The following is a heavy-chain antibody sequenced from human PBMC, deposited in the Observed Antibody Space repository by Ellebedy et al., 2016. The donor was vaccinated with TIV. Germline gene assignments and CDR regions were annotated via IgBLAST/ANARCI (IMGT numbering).Heavy chain of an antibody. D-gene: IGHD1-1*01. J-gene: IGHJ4*02. CDR1: GGTFSRHA. Sequence: AASVKVSCKASGGTFSRHAFSWVRQGPGQGLDWMGGTIPIFGTPNYAQTFQGRVTVTADKSTDTAYMELSSLRSDDTAVYYCARGARGDTTPNYFDFWGQGTLVTVSS. CDR2: TIPIFGTP. CDR3: ARGARGDTTPNYFDF. V-gene: IGHV1-69*06.